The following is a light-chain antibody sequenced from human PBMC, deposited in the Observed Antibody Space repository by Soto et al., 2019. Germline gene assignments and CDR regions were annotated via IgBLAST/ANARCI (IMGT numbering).Light chain of an antibody. CDR1: QSVAANY. CDR3: HQYGTAPLT. V-gene: IGKV3-20*01. J-gene: IGKJ3*01. CDR2: GAS. Sequence: EVVLTQSPGAVSLSPGERATLSCRASQSVAANYLAWYQQKRGQAPRLLIYGASSRATGIPDRFSGSGSGTDFTLTISRLEPEDFSVYYCHQYGTAPLTFGPGTKVDIK.